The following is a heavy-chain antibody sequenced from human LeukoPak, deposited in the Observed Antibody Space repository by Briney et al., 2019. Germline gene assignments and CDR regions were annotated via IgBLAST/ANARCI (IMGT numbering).Heavy chain of an antibody. CDR1: GFTFSSYA. CDR3: AKDRPAWYSSSWYFDY. Sequence: GGSLRLSCAASGFTFSSYAMSWVRQAPGKGLEWVSAISGSGGSTYYADSVKGRFTISRDNSKNTLYLQMNSLRAEDTAVYYCAKDRPAWYSSSWYFDYWGQGTLVTVSS. D-gene: IGHD6-13*01. J-gene: IGHJ4*02. CDR2: ISGSGGST. V-gene: IGHV3-23*01.